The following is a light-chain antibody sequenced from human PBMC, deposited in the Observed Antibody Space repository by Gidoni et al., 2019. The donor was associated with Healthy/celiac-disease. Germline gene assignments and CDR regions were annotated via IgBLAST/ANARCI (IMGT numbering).Light chain of an antibody. Sequence: EIPMTQSTSSLSASVGDRVTITCRASHSISSYLNWYQQKPGKAPKLLIYAASSLQSGVPSRFSGSGACTDFTLTIICLQPEDFSTYYCQQSYSTPYTFGQGTKLDIK. CDR2: AAS. J-gene: IGKJ2*01. V-gene: IGKV1-39*01. CDR1: HSISSY. CDR3: QQSYSTPYT.